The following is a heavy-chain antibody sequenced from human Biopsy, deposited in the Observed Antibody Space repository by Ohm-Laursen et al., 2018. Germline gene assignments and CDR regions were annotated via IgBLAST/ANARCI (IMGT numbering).Heavy chain of an antibody. CDR3: ARDPRDTALGIFDY. CDR2: IWLDETNK. J-gene: IGHJ4*02. CDR1: GFTFSNYG. D-gene: IGHD5-18*01. V-gene: IGHV3-33*01. Sequence: SLRLSCAASGFTFSNYGMHWVRQAPGKGLEWVAVIWLDETNKHYADSVKGRFTISRDNSKNMLYLQMNTLRDADTAVYYCARDPRDTALGIFDYWGLGTLVTVSS.